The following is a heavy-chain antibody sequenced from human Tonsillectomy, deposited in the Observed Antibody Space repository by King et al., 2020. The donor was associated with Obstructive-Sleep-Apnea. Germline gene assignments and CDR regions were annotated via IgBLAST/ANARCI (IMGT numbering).Heavy chain of an antibody. D-gene: IGHD3-10*01. CDR2: ISSSSSTI. V-gene: IGHV3-48*01. CDR1: GFTFSSYS. J-gene: IGHJ4*02. Sequence: VQLVESGGGLVQPGGSLRLSCAASGFTFSSYSMNWVRQAPGKGLEGVSYISSSSSTIYYADSVKGRFTISRDKAKNSLYLQMNSLRAEDTAVYYWARGGDQLLWFGELFGYWGQGTLVTVSS. CDR3: ARGGDQLLWFGELFGY.